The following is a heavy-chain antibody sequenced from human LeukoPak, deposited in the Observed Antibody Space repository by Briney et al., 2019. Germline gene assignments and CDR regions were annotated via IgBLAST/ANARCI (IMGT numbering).Heavy chain of an antibody. CDR3: ARVGRDYDIMRFDP. Sequence: GSLRLSCAASGFTFRSYSMNWVRQAPGKGLEWIGYIYYSGSTNYNPSLKSRVTISVDTSKNQFSLKLSSVTAADTAVYYCARVGRDYDIMRFDPWGQGTLVTVSS. CDR1: GFTFRSYS. V-gene: IGHV4-59*01. D-gene: IGHD3-9*01. CDR2: IYYSGST. J-gene: IGHJ5*02.